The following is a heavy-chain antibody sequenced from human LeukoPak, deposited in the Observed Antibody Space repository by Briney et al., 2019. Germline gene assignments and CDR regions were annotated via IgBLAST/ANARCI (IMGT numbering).Heavy chain of an antibody. V-gene: IGHV4-4*07. CDR1: GGSLSSHY. CDR3: ARVGGCSGGSCYSFYFDY. Sequence: SETLSLTCTVSGGSLSSHYWSWIRQPAGKGLEWIGRIYTSGSTNYNPSLKSRVTMSVDTSKTQFSLKLSSVTAADTAVYYCARVGGCSGGSCYSFYFDYWGQGTLVTVSS. D-gene: IGHD2-15*01. CDR2: IYTSGST. J-gene: IGHJ4*02.